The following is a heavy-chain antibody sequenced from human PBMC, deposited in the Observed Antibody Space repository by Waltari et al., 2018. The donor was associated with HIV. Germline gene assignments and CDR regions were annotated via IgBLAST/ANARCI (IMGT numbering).Heavy chain of an antibody. CDR2: IIPILGIA. CDR3: ARSRQPNQLLSNWFDP. J-gene: IGHJ5*02. D-gene: IGHD2-2*01. Sequence: QVQLVQSGAEVKKPGSSVKVSCKASGGTFSSYAISWVRQAPGQGLEWMGRIIPILGIANYAQKFQGRVTITADKSTSTAYMELSSLRSEDTAVYYCARSRQPNQLLSNWFDPWGQGTLVTVSS. V-gene: IGHV1-69*04. CDR1: GGTFSSYA.